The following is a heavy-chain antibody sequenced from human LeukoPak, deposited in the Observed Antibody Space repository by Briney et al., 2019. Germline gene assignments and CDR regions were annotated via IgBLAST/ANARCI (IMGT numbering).Heavy chain of an antibody. V-gene: IGHV3-7*01. J-gene: IGHJ6*02. D-gene: IGHD6-19*01. CDR3: ARCVRSGWTPGAWDYYYYGMDV. Sequence: PGGSLRLSCAASGFTFSSYWMSWVRQAPGKGLEWVANIKQDGSEKYYVDSVKGRFTISRDNAKNSLYLQMNSLRAEDTAVYYCARCVRSGWTPGAWDYYYYGMDVWGQGTTVTVSS. CDR2: IKQDGSEK. CDR1: GFTFSSYW.